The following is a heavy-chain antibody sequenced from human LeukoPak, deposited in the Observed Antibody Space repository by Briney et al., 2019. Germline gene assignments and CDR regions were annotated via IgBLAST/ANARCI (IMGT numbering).Heavy chain of an antibody. V-gene: IGHV4-59*01. CDR2: IYYSGST. Sequence: SETLSLTCTVSGGSISTYYWSWIRQPPGKGLEWIGYIYYSGSTNYNPSLKSRVTISVDTSKNQFSLKLSSVTAADTAVYYCARDGNPFDYWGQGTLVTVSS. D-gene: IGHD1-14*01. CDR1: GGSISTYY. CDR3: ARDGNPFDY. J-gene: IGHJ4*02.